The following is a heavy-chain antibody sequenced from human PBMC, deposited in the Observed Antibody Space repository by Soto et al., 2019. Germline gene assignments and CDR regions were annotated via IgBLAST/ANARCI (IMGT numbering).Heavy chain of an antibody. Sequence: ASVKVSCKASGYTFTSYDINWVRQATGQGLEWMGWMNPNSGNTGYAQKFQGRVTMTRNTSISTAYMELSSLRSEDTAVYYCARLLQSYDFWSGSRYGMDVWGQGTMVTVSS. V-gene: IGHV1-8*01. CDR1: GYTFTSYD. J-gene: IGHJ6*02. CDR3: ARLLQSYDFWSGSRYGMDV. CDR2: MNPNSGNT. D-gene: IGHD3-3*01.